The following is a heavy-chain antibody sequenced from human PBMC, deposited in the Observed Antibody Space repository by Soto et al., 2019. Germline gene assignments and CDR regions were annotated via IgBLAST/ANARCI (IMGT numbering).Heavy chain of an antibody. V-gene: IGHV3-7*03. CDR2: IKQDRSEK. CDR1: GLTFSSYW. D-gene: IGHD6-6*01. J-gene: IGHJ6*02. CDR3: ARTPDLTARPGPGYGYYNYYGMDV. Sequence: TGGTLRLSCAASGLTFSSYWMSWVRQAPGEGREWVANIKQDRSEKYYVDSVKGRFAISRDNAKISLYLQMNSLSAKYTAVYYCARTPDLTARPGPGYGYYNYYGMDVWGQGPTVTVSS.